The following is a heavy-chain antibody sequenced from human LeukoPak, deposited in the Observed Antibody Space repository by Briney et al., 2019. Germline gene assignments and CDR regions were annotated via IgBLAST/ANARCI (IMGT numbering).Heavy chain of an antibody. J-gene: IGHJ4*02. CDR1: GGSFSGYY. D-gene: IGHD1-26*01. V-gene: IGHV4-34*01. Sequence: SETLSLTCAVYGGSFSGYYWSWIRQPPGKGLEWIGEINHSGSTNYNPSLKSRVTISVDTSKNQFYLKLSSVTAADTAVYYCARRDSGSYFAHDYWGQGTLVTVSS. CDR3: ARRDSGSYFAHDY. CDR2: INHSGST.